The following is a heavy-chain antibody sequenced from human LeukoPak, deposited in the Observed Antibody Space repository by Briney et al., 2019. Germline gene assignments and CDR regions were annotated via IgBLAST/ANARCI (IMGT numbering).Heavy chain of an antibody. CDR2: IKQDGSEK. Sequence: GGSLRLSCVASGFPFSSYWMTWVRQAPGKGLEWVANIKQDGSEKYYVDSVKGRFTISRDNAKNSLYLQMNSLRAEDTAVYYCARYYYDSSGYYYPFDYWGQGTLVTVSS. D-gene: IGHD3-22*01. V-gene: IGHV3-7*01. CDR1: GFPFSSYW. J-gene: IGHJ4*02. CDR3: ARYYYDSSGYYYPFDY.